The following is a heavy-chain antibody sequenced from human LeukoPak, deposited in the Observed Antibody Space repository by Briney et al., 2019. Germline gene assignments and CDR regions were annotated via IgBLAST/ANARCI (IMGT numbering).Heavy chain of an antibody. Sequence: SETLSLTCAVYGGSFSGYYWSWIRQPPGKWLEWIGEINHSGSTNYNPSLKSRVTISVDTSKNQFSLKLSSVTAADTAVYYCARGESYYDFWSGYPPGWFDPWGRGTLVTVSS. V-gene: IGHV4-34*01. CDR3: ARGESYYDFWSGYPPGWFDP. D-gene: IGHD3-3*01. CDR1: GGSFSGYY. CDR2: INHSGST. J-gene: IGHJ5*02.